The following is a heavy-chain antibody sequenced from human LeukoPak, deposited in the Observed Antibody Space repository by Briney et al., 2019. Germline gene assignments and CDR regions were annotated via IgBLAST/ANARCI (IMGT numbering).Heavy chain of an antibody. D-gene: IGHD3-9*01. CDR2: ISSSGSTI. CDR1: GFTFSDYY. J-gene: IGHJ6*02. V-gene: IGHV3-11*01. Sequence: PGGSLRLSCAASGFTFSDYYMSWIRQAPGKGLEWVTYISSSGSTIYYADSVKGRFTISRDNAKNSLYLQMNSLRAEDTAVYYCGRSVQRSDILTGYYTRYGMDVWGQGTTVTVSS. CDR3: GRSVQRSDILTGYYTRYGMDV.